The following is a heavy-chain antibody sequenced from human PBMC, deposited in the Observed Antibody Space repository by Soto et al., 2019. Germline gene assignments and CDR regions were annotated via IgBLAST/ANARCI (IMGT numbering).Heavy chain of an antibody. CDR2: IKQDGSEK. Sequence: EVQLVESGGGLVQPGGSLRLSCAASGFTFSSYWMSWVRQAPGKGLEWVANIKQDGSEKYYVDSVKGRFPISRDNAKNSLYLQMNSLRAEDTAVYYCVIYYYDSSAYPYWGQGTLVTVSS. V-gene: IGHV3-7*01. J-gene: IGHJ4*02. CDR3: VIYYYDSSAYPY. D-gene: IGHD3-22*01. CDR1: GFTFSSYW.